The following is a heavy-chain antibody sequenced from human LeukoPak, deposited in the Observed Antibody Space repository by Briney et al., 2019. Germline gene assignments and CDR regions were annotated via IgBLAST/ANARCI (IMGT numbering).Heavy chain of an antibody. CDR3: ARAYYYGSGSMDY. CDR2: ISRRDDYT. D-gene: IGHD3-10*01. V-gene: IGHV3-23*01. CDR1: GFAFSSYA. Sequence: PGGSLRLSCAASGFAFSSYAMSWVRQPPGKGLEWVSVISRRDDYTYYADSVKGRFTISRDNSKNTLYLQMNTLRAEDTAVYYCARAYYYGSGSMDYWGQGTLVTVSS. J-gene: IGHJ4*02.